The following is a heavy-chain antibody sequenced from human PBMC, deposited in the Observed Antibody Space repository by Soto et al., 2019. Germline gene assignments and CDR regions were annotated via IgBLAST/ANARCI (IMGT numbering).Heavy chain of an antibody. CDR1: GGTFSSYS. Sequence: QVQLVQSGAEVKKPGSSVKVSCKASGGTFSSYSINWVRQAPGQVLEWMGESIPIFGTANYAQKFQGRVTITADESTSTAYLELSSLRSEDTAVYYCARDGGRHAGGIDYWGQGTLVTVSS. V-gene: IGHV1-69*01. CDR3: ARDGGRHAGGIDY. J-gene: IGHJ4*02. CDR2: SIPIFGTA. D-gene: IGHD1-26*01.